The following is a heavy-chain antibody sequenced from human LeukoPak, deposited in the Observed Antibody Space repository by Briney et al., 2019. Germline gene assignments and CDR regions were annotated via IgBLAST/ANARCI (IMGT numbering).Heavy chain of an antibody. CDR3: AKVSWSSGSYSGGY. D-gene: IGHD1-26*01. V-gene: IGHV3-33*06. J-gene: IGHJ4*02. CDR2: IWYDGSNK. Sequence: GGSLRLSCAASGFTFSSYGMPWVRQAPGKGLEWVAVIWYDGSNKYYADSVKGRFTISRDNSKNTLYLQMNSLRAEDTAVYYCAKVSWSSGSYSGGYWGQGTLVTVSS. CDR1: GFTFSSYG.